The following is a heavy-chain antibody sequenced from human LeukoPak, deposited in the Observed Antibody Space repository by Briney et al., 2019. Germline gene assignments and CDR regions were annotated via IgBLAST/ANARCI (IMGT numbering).Heavy chain of an antibody. CDR3: ARDHNYGSDY. CDR2: IKEDGSEK. Sequence: PGESLRLSCAASGFTFRSYWMSWVRQAPGKGLEWVANIKEDGSEKYHVDSVKGRFTISRDSAKNSLYLQMNSLRVEDTAVYYCARDHNYGSDYWGQGTLVTVSS. CDR1: GFTFRSYW. V-gene: IGHV3-7*03. J-gene: IGHJ4*02. D-gene: IGHD5-18*01.